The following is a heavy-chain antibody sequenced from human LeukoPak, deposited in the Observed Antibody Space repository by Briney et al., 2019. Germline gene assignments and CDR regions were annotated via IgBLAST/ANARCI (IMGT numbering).Heavy chain of an antibody. CDR1: GGSYSGYY. D-gene: IGHD5-18*01. J-gene: IGHJ4*02. Sequence: PSETLSLTCAVYGGSYSGYYWSWIRQPPGKGQEWIGEINHSGTTNYNPSLKSRVTISVDTSKNQFSLKLSSVTAADTAVYYCARGRELWLLSYWGQGTLVTVSS. V-gene: IGHV4-34*01. CDR3: ARGRELWLLSY. CDR2: INHSGTT.